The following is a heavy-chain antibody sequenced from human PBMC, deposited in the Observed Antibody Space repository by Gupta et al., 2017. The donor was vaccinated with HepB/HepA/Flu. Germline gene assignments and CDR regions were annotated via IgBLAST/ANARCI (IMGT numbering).Heavy chain of an antibody. CDR2: IDHDGTTK. CDR3: ARDLYSRGGY. CDR1: GFRITNNW. Sequence: EVHLVESGGGLVEPGGSLRLSCETSGFRITNNWMAWVRLAPGKGLEWVANIDHDGTTKGYADSVRGRFAISRDNAKNSLFLQMDSLRAEDTAIYYCARDLYSRGGYWGQGTLVTVSS. D-gene: IGHD4-11*01. V-gene: IGHV3-7*01. J-gene: IGHJ4*02.